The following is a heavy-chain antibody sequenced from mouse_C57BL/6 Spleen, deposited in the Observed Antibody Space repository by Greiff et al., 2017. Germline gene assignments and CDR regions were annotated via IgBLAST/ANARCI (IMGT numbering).Heavy chain of an antibody. CDR3: AREGYYGNYPFAY. Sequence: VQLQQSGPELVKPGASVKISCKASGYTFTDYYMNWVKQSHGKSLEWIGDINPNNGGTSYNQKFKGKATLTVDKSSSTAYMELRSLTSEDSAVYYCAREGYYGNYPFAYWGQGTLVTVSA. J-gene: IGHJ3*01. V-gene: IGHV1-26*01. D-gene: IGHD2-1*01. CDR1: GYTFTDYY. CDR2: INPNNGGT.